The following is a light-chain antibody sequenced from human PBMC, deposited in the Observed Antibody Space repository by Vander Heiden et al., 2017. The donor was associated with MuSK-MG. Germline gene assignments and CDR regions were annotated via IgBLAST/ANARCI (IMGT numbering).Light chain of an antibody. CDR2: YDD. CDR3: AAEDDRRNHVV. Sequence: QPVLTQPPPVSAAPRQRVTISSAGSSSNIGNNAVNWYQQRPEKAPNLLIYYDDRLPSGVSDRFSGSKSGTSASLAISGLQAEDEADYYCAAEDDRRNHVVFGGGTKLTVL. V-gene: IGLV1-36*01. CDR1: SSNIGNNA. J-gene: IGLJ2*01.